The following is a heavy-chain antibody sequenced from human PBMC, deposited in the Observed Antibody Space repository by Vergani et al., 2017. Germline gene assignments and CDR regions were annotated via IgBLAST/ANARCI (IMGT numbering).Heavy chain of an antibody. J-gene: IGHJ4*02. CDR3: GGYRGGIRGYYIDH. V-gene: IGHV3-23*05. CDR1: GFTFSAYS. D-gene: IGHD3-10*01. Sequence: EVQLLESGGGLAQPGGSLRLSCAASGFTFSAYSMSWVRQAPGKGLEWVSGIFSRGDITYYADSVRGRFTISRDNSESTVFLQMSRLRADDTAVYYCGGYRGGIRGYYIDHWGQGTPVTVSS. CDR2: IFSRGDIT.